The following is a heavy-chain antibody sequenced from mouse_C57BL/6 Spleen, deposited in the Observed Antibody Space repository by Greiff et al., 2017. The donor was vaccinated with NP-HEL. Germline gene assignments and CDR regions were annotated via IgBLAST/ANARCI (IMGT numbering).Heavy chain of an antibody. CDR1: GYTFTDYY. CDR3: ARDTAAQAPWYFDD. CDR2: INPYNGGT. V-gene: IGHV1-19*01. J-gene: IGHJ2*01. Sequence: EVKLQESGPVLVKPGASVKMSCKASGYTFTDYYMNWVKQSLGKSLEWIGVINPYNGGTSYNQKFKGKATLTVDKSSSTAYMELNSLTSEDSAVYYGARDTAAQAPWYFDDWGQGTTLTVAS. D-gene: IGHD3-2*02.